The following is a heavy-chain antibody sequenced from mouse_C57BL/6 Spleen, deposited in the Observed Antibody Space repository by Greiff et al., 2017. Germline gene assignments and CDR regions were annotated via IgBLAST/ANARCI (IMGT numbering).Heavy chain of an antibody. CDR1: GYTFTSYW. CDR3: ARCGYGKNAMDY. Sequence: QVQLQQPGAELVKPGASVKMSCKASGYTFTSYWITWVKQRPGQGLEWIGDIYPGSGSTNYNEKFKSKATLTVDTSSSTAYMQLSSLTSEDSAVYYCARCGYGKNAMDYWGQGTSVTVSS. CDR2: IYPGSGST. V-gene: IGHV1-55*01. D-gene: IGHD2-1*01. J-gene: IGHJ4*01.